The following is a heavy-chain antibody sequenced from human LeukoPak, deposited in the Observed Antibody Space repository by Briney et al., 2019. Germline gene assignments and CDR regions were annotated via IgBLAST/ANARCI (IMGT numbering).Heavy chain of an antibody. CDR2: ISAYNGNT. V-gene: IGHV1-18*01. Sequence: ASVKDSCKASGYTFSSYGISWVRQAPGQGLEWMGWISAYNGNTKYAQKYQGRVTMTTDTSTSTAYMEMRSLRSDDTAVYYCARELGYYDSSGYHYVLGYWGQGTLVTVSS. J-gene: IGHJ4*02. D-gene: IGHD3-22*01. CDR1: GYTFSSYG. CDR3: ARELGYYDSSGYHYVLGY.